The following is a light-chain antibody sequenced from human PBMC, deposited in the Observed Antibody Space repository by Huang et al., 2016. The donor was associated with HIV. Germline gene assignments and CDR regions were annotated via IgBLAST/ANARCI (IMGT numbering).Light chain of an antibody. CDR2: DTS. J-gene: IGKJ2*01. CDR3: QQPGS. CDR1: QGVGGY. V-gene: IGKV3D-11*01. Sequence: EIVLTQSPATLSLSPGERATLSCRASQGVGGYLSWYQQKPGQAPRLPSYDTSTRATGIPARVSGSGSETDFTLTISSLEPEDFAVYYCQQPGSFGQGTKVDIK.